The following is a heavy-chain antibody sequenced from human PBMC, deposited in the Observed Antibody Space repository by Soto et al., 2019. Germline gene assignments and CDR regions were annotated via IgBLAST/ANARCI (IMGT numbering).Heavy chain of an antibody. CDR1: GFTFSDYY. D-gene: IGHD6-19*01. CDR2: ISSSSSYT. V-gene: IGHV3-11*06. CDR3: ARAQSVSLYSSGWPFDY. Sequence: GGSLRLSCAASGFTFSDYYMRWIRQAPGKGLEWVSYISSSSSYTNYADSVKGRFTISRDNAKNSLYLQMNSLRAEDTAVYYCARAQSVSLYSSGWPFDYWGQGTLVTVSS. J-gene: IGHJ4*02.